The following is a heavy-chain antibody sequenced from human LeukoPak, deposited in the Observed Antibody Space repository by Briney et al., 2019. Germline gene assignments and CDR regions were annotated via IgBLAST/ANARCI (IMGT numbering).Heavy chain of an antibody. CDR3: AKLGGEIVVVPAAGIYYFDY. J-gene: IGHJ4*02. D-gene: IGHD2-2*01. V-gene: IGHV1-2*02. Sequence: ASVKVSCKASGYTFTGYYMHWVRQAPGQGLEWMGWINPNSGGTNYAQKFQGRVTMTRDTSISTAYMELSRLRSDDTAVYYCAKLGGEIVVVPAAGIYYFDYWGQGTLVTVSS. CDR1: GYTFTGYY. CDR2: INPNSGGT.